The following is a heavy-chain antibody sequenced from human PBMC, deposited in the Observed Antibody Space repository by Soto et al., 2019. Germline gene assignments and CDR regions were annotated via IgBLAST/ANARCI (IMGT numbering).Heavy chain of an antibody. CDR1: GFTFSSYS. J-gene: IGHJ5*02. CDR2: ISSSSSYI. Sequence: EVQLVESGGGLVKPGGSLRLSCAASGFTFSSYSMNWVRQAPGKGLEWVSSISSSSSYIYYADSVKGRFTISRDNAKNSLYLQMNSLRAEDTAVYYCARDNMGEQWLVLGWFDPWGQGTLVTVSS. D-gene: IGHD6-19*01. CDR3: ARDNMGEQWLVLGWFDP. V-gene: IGHV3-21*01.